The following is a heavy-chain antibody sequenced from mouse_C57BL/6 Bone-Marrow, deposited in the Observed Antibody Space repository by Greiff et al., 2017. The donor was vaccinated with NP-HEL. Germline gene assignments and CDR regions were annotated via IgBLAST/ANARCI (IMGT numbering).Heavy chain of an antibody. V-gene: IGHV1-7*01. CDR1: GYTFTSYW. D-gene: IGHD2-2*01. Sequence: VQLQQSGAELAKPGASVKLSCKASGYTFTSYWMHWVKQRPGQGLEWIGYINPSSGYTKYNQKFKDKATLTAAKSSSTAYMQLSSLTYEDSAVYYCARIYYGYDGDAMDYWGQGTSVTVSS. CDR3: ARIYYGYDGDAMDY. J-gene: IGHJ4*01. CDR2: INPSSGYT.